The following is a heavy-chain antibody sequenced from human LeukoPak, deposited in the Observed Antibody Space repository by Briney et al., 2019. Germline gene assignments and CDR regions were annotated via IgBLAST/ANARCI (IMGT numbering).Heavy chain of an antibody. V-gene: IGHV1-69*13. CDR1: GGTFSSYA. Sequence: SVKVSCKASGGTFSSYAISWVGQAPGQGVEWMGGIIPIFGTANYAQNFQGRVTITADESTSTPYMELSSLRSEDTAVYYCARLGELTMTLHHNRIRDYWGQGTLVTVSS. J-gene: IGHJ4*02. D-gene: IGHD3-22*01. CDR3: ARLGELTMTLHHNRIRDY. CDR2: IIPIFGTA.